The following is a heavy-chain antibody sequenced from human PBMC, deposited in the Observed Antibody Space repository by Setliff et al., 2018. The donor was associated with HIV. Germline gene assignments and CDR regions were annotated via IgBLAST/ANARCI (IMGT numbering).Heavy chain of an antibody. V-gene: IGHV3-15*01. Sequence: GGSLRLSCAASGFSFSNAWMSWVRQAPGKGLEWVGRIKSKADGGTTDYAAPAKGRFTISRDNSKNTLYLQMNSLRAEDTAVYYCAREEYTQYYFDYYMDVWGKGTTVTVSS. CDR3: AREEYTQYYFDYYMDV. J-gene: IGHJ6*03. D-gene: IGHD6-6*01. CDR2: IKSKADGGTT. CDR1: GFSFSNAW.